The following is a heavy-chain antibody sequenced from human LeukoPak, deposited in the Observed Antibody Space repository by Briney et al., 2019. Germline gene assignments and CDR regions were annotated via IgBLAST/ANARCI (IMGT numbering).Heavy chain of an antibody. Sequence: GGSLRLSCPASGFTFSDHAMNWVRQAPGKGLEWVSIISARDGRTYYADSVKGRFTISRDNSKNTLYLQMNSLRAEDTAVYYCAKDRNDWKQGIDYWGQGALVTVSS. CDR2: ISARDGRT. D-gene: IGHD1-1*01. J-gene: IGHJ4*02. CDR3: AKDRNDWKQGIDY. CDR1: GFTFSDHA. V-gene: IGHV3-23*01.